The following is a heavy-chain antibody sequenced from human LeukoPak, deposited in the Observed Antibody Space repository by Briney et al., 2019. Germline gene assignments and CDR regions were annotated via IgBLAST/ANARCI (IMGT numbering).Heavy chain of an antibody. Sequence: KPSETLSLTCIFAGGSISSGPYYWGWIRQPPGKGLEWIGSIFPSGSTYSNPSLKSRVTISIDASKNQFSLNLSSVTAADTAVYYCAIGSIRLGFDPWGQGTLVTVSS. J-gene: IGHJ5*02. V-gene: IGHV4-39*01. CDR2: IFPSGST. D-gene: IGHD2-15*01. CDR3: AIGSIRLGFDP. CDR1: GGSISSGPYY.